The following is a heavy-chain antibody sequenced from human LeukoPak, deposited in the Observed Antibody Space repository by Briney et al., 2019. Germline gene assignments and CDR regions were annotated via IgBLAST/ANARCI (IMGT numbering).Heavy chain of an antibody. J-gene: IGHJ4*02. V-gene: IGHV3-7*01. Sequence: GGSLRLSCAASGFTFSSYWMSWVRQAPGKGLEWVANIKQDGSEKHYVDSVKGRFTISRDNAKNSLYLQMNSLRAEDTAVYYCASGVYDYVWGSKTPPFDYWGQGTLVTVSS. CDR1: GFTFSSYW. CDR3: ASGVYDYVWGSKTPPFDY. D-gene: IGHD3-16*01. CDR2: IKQDGSEK.